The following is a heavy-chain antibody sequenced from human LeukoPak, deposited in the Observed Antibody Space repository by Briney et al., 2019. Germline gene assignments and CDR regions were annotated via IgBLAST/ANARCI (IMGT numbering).Heavy chain of an antibody. J-gene: IGHJ4*02. CDR1: GYTFTDYY. V-gene: IGHV1-69*13. CDR2: IIPIFGTA. Sequence: SVKVSCKASGYTFTDYYMHWVRQAPGQGLEWMGGIIPIFGTANYAQKFQGRVTITADESTSTAYMELSSLRSEDTAVYYCARSLYCGGDCFDYWGQGTLVTVSS. D-gene: IGHD2-21*01. CDR3: ARSLYCGGDCFDY.